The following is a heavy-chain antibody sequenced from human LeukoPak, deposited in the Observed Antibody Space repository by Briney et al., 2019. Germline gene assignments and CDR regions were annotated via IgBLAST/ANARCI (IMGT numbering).Heavy chain of an antibody. CDR2: IIPIFGTA. Sequence: ASVKVSCKASGGTFSSYAISWVRQAPGQGLEWMGGIIPIFGTANYAQKFQGRVTITADESTSTAYMELSSLRSEDTAVYYCARTKDIVVVPAAAFNDYWGQGTLVTVSS. J-gene: IGHJ4*02. V-gene: IGHV1-69*13. D-gene: IGHD2-2*01. CDR1: GGTFSSYA. CDR3: ARTKDIVVVPAAAFNDY.